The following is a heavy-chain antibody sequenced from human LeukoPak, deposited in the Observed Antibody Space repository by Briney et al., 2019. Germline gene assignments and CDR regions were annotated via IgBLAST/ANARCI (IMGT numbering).Heavy chain of an antibody. V-gene: IGHV3-21*01. CDR2: ISSSSSYI. CDR3: ARDRALYCSSTSCPYYYYYYMDV. J-gene: IGHJ6*03. D-gene: IGHD2-2*01. Sequence: PGGSLRLSCAASGFTFDDYGMSWVRQAPGEGLEWVSSISSSSSYIYYADSVKGRFTISRDNAKNSLYLQMNSLRAEDTAVYYCARDRALYCSSTSCPYYYYYYMDVWGKGTTVTVSS. CDR1: GFTFDDYG.